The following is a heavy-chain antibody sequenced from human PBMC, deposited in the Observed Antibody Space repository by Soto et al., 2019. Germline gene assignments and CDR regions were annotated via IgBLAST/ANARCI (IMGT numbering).Heavy chain of an antibody. V-gene: IGHV4-30-4*01. CDR1: GGTISSGDYY. D-gene: IGHD2-8*02. Sequence: PSETLSLTCPVSGGTISSGDYYWSWIRQPPGKGLEWIGYIYYSGSTYYNPSLKSRVTISVDTSKNQFSLKLTSVTAADTAVYYCARDKITGLFDYWGQGTLVTVSS. CDR2: IYYSGST. CDR3: ARDKITGLFDY. J-gene: IGHJ4*02.